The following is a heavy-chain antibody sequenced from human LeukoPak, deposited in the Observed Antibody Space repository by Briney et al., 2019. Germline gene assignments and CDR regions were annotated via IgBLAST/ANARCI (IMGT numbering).Heavy chain of an antibody. CDR2: ISAYNGNT. D-gene: IGHD5-12*01. Sequence: GASVKVSCKASGYSFTSYGVSWVRQAPGQGLEWMGWISAYNGNTNYAQKLQGRVTITADKSTSTAYMELSSLRSEDTAVYYCARVPVRYSGSPLFDYWGQGTLVTVSS. CDR1: GYSFTSYG. V-gene: IGHV1-18*01. J-gene: IGHJ4*02. CDR3: ARVPVRYSGSPLFDY.